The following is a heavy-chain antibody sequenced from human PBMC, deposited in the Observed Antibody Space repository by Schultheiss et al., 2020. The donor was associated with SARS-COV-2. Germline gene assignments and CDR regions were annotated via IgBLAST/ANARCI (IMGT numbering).Heavy chain of an antibody. D-gene: IGHD3-3*01. V-gene: IGHV1-8*01. CDR1: GYTFTSYD. CDR3: ARDLWGRNYDFWSGYSSTYGMDV. Sequence: ASVKVSCKASGYTFTSYDINWVRQATGQGLEWMGWMNPNSGNTGYAQKFQGRVTITADESTSTAYMELSSLRSEDTAVYYCARDLWGRNYDFWSGYSSTYGMDVWGQGTTVTVSS. CDR2: MNPNSGNT. J-gene: IGHJ6*02.